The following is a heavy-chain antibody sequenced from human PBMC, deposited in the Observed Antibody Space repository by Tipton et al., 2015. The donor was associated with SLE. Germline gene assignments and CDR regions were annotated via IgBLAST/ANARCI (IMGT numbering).Heavy chain of an antibody. CDR2: ISSNGGST. Sequence: SLRLSCAASGFTFSSYAMSWVRQAPGKGLEWVSAISSNGGSTYYADSVKGRFTISRDNSKNTLYLQMSSLRAEDTAVYYCVLGRNYDFWSGSLDAFDTWGQGTMVTVSS. J-gene: IGHJ3*02. V-gene: IGHV3-64D*06. CDR3: VLGRNYDFWSGSLDAFDT. CDR1: GFTFSSYA. D-gene: IGHD3-3*01.